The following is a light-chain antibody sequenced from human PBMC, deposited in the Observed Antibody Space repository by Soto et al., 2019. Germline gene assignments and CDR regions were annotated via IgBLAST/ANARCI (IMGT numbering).Light chain of an antibody. V-gene: IGKV1-16*02. CDR2: GAS. J-gene: IGKJ1*01. CDR3: HQYHNYPPS. CDR1: QDISIH. Sequence: DIQMTQSPSSVSASVGDRVTIAWRASQDISIHLACFQQKPGKAPKSLIFGASSLQSGVPSKFSGSGSGTDFTLTIDRLQADDFAAYYWHQYHNYPPSFGQGTKVEIK.